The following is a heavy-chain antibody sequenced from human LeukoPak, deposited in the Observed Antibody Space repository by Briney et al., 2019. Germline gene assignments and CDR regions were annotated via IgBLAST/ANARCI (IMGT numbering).Heavy chain of an antibody. J-gene: IGHJ4*02. CDR2: IWYDGSNK. CDR3: AKDRYSSGWYDKATDY. V-gene: IGHV3-30*02. D-gene: IGHD6-19*01. CDR1: GFTFSSYG. Sequence: GGSLRLSCAASGFTFSSYGMHWVRQAPGKGLEWVAVIWYDGSNKYYVDSVKGRFTISRDNSKDTLYLQMNSLRAEDTAVYYCAKDRYSSGWYDKATDYWGQGTLVTVSS.